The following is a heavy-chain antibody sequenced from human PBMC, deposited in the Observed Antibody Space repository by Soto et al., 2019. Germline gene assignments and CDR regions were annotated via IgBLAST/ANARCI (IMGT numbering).Heavy chain of an antibody. D-gene: IGHD6-19*01. Sequence: QVQLVQSGAEVKKPGSSVKISCKASGGTFSSYAISWVRQAPGQGLEWMRGIIPIFGTANYAQKFQGRVTITADESTSTAYMELSSLRSEDTAVYYCARGRAGTDYYYYYGMDVWGQGTTVTVSS. CDR3: ARGRAGTDYYYYYGMDV. CDR1: GGTFSSYA. V-gene: IGHV1-69*12. CDR2: IIPIFGTA. J-gene: IGHJ6*02.